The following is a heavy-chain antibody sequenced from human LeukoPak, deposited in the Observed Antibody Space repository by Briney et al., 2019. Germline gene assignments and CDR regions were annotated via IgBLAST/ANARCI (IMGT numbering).Heavy chain of an antibody. D-gene: IGHD3-22*01. J-gene: IGHJ4*02. CDR1: GGSFSGYY. Sequence: SETLSLTCAVYGGSFSGYYWSWIRQPPGKGLEWIGEINHSGSTNYNPSLKSRVTISVDTSKNQFSLKLSSVTAADTAVYYCARHLYYYDSSGYSFDYWGQGTLVTVSS. V-gene: IGHV4-34*01. CDR2: INHSGST. CDR3: ARHLYYYDSSGYSFDY.